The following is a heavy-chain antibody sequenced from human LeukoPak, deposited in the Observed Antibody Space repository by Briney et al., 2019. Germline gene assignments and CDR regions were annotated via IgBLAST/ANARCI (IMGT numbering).Heavy chain of an antibody. V-gene: IGHV4-59*08. D-gene: IGHD2-21*01. J-gene: IGHJ3*02. CDR2: LFYSGST. CDR1: GGSISSYY. Sequence: SETLSLTCTVSGGSISSYYWSWIRQPPGKGLEWIGTLFYSGSTKYNPSLSSRVNIYAVTSKSQFSLKMTSVTAADTAVYYCARRAYSVPYAFEIWGQGTMVTVS. CDR3: ARRAYSVPYAFEI.